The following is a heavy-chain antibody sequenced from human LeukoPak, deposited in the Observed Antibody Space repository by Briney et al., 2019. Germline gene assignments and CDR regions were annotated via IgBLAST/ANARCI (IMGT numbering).Heavy chain of an antibody. CDR3: ARAHYDSSGSGDY. D-gene: IGHD3-22*01. J-gene: IGHJ4*02. CDR2: INPNSGGT. Sequence: ASVKVSCKASGYTFTGYYMHWVRQAPGQGREWMGRINPNSGGTNYAQKFQGRVTITRDTSISTAYIELSRLRSDDPAVYYCARAHYDSSGSGDYWGQGTLVTVSS. V-gene: IGHV1-2*06. CDR1: GYTFTGYY.